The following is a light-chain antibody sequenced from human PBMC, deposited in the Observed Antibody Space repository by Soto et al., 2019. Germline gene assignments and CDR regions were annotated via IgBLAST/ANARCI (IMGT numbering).Light chain of an antibody. J-gene: IGKJ2*01. CDR2: LGS. V-gene: IGKV2-28*01. Sequence: DVVLTQSPLSLPVTPGEPASISCSSSQSLLRSNGYVYLDWYLQKPGQSPQLLIYLGSNRASGVPDRCSGSVSGTDFTLKISEVEAEDFGVYYCMQALQTPRTFGQGTKLEIK. CDR3: MQALQTPRT. CDR1: QSLLRSNGYVY.